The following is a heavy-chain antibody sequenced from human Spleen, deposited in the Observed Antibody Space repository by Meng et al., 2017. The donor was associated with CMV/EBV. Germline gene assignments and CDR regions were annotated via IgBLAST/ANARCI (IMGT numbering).Heavy chain of an antibody. CDR2: IYWNDDK. J-gene: IGHJ5*02. Sequence: FSLISSAVGVGWIRQPPGKGLEWLALIYWNDDKSYRPSLKSRLTITRDTSKNQVILTMTNMDPVDTATYYCAPILSSNYGVLSRWFDPWGQGTLVTVSS. V-gene: IGHV2-5*01. CDR1: FSLISSAVG. CDR3: APILSSNYGVLSRWFDP. D-gene: IGHD4-11*01.